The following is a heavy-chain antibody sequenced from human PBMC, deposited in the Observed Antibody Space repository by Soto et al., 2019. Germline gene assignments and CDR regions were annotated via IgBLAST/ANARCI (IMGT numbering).Heavy chain of an antibody. V-gene: IGHV4-59*01. CDR3: ARSSGYATTLDQ. J-gene: IGHJ4*02. Sequence: PSETLSLTCTVSGGSMNTFYWSWVRQSPGKGLEWIGYIYFRGTTHYHPSLQSRVSLSIDTSQNQFSLKLNSMTTADTAVYYCARSSGYATTLDQWGQGTLVTVSS. D-gene: IGHD3-22*01. CDR1: GGSMNTFY. CDR2: IYFRGTT.